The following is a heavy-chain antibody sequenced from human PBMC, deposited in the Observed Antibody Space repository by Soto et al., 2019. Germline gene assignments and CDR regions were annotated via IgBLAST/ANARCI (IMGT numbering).Heavy chain of an antibody. CDR1: GGNFMSQSIS. CDR2: AIPVLGVA. CDR3: ARDRDVAADGTVETNYYYGMDV. D-gene: IGHD6-13*01. V-gene: IGHV1-69*08. Sequence: QVQLVQSGAEVKKPGSSVKVSCKASGGNFMSQSISISWLRQAPGPGLEWMGRAIPVLGVANYAQKFQGRVTIDADKLTTTVYMGLSSLRSEDTALYYCARDRDVAADGTVETNYYYGMDVWGHGTTVTVSS. J-gene: IGHJ6*02.